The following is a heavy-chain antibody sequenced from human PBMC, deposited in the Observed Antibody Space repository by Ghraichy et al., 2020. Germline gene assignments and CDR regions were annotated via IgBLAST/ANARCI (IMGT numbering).Heavy chain of an antibody. Sequence: SETLSLTCTVSGGSISSYYWSWIRQPPGKGLEWIGYIYYSGSTNYNPSLKSRVTISVDTSKNQFSLKLSSVTAADTAVYYCARDLDSYLDYWGQGTLVTVSS. CDR1: GGSISSYY. D-gene: IGHD2-21*01. CDR2: IYYSGST. CDR3: ARDLDSYLDY. V-gene: IGHV4-59*01. J-gene: IGHJ4*02.